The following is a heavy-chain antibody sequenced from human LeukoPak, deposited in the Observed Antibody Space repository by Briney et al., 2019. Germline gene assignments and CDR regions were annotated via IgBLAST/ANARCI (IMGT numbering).Heavy chain of an antibody. V-gene: IGHV3-23*01. D-gene: IGHD6-13*01. J-gene: IGHJ4*02. CDR1: GFTFSSYA. CDR3: IAAAHLYYFDY. CDR2: ISGSGGST. Sequence: GGSLRLSCAASGFTFSSYAMSWVRQAPGKGLGWVSAISGSGGSTYYADSVKGRFTISRDNSKNTLYLQMNSLRAEDTDVYYCIAAAHLYYFDYWGQGTLVTVSS.